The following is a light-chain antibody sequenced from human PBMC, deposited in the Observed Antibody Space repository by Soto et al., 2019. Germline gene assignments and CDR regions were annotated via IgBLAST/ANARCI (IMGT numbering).Light chain of an antibody. CDR2: GNS. CDR3: QSYDSSLSGSRV. Sequence: VLTPPPSVSGSPGQRVTISCTGSSSNIGAGYDVHWYQQLPGTAPKLLIYGNSNRPSGVPDRFSGSKSGTSASLAITGLQAEDEADYYCQSYDSSLSGSRVFGTGTKVTVL. J-gene: IGLJ1*01. CDR1: SSNIGAGYD. V-gene: IGLV1-40*01.